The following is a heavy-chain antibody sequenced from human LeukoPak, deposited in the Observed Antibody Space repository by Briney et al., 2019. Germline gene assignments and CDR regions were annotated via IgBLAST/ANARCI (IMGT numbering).Heavy chain of an antibody. Sequence: PSETLSLTCTVSGGSISSYYWSWIRQPPGKGLEWIGYIYYSGSTNYNPSLKSRVTISVDTSKNQFSLKLSSVTAADTAVYYCSRAQRPTYYYDSSGYYLDYWGQGALVTVSS. J-gene: IGHJ4*02. CDR3: SRAQRPTYYYDSSGYYLDY. CDR1: GGSISSYY. CDR2: IYYSGST. V-gene: IGHV4-59*01. D-gene: IGHD3-22*01.